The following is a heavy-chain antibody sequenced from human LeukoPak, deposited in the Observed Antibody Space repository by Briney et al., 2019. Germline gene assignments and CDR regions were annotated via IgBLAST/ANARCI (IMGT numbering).Heavy chain of an antibody. CDR1: GFTFSSYW. Sequence: GGSLRLSCAASGFTFSSYWMSWVRQAPGKGLEWVASIKQDGSEKYYVDSVKGRFTISRDNAKNSLYLQMNSLRAEDTAVYYCAKHPYCSSTSCYFDYWGQGTLVTVSS. CDR3: AKHPYCSSTSCYFDY. CDR2: IKQDGSEK. J-gene: IGHJ4*02. D-gene: IGHD2-2*01. V-gene: IGHV3-7*01.